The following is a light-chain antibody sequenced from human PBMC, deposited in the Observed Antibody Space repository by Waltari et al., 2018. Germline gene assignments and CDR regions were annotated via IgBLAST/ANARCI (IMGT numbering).Light chain of an antibody. J-gene: IGLJ3*02. CDR2: YDK. CDR1: TIRRKS. CDR3: QVWDSDDDHLV. Sequence: SYVLTQPPSVSVAPGPTATITCGGNTIRRKSVHSYPRKQGQAPVMVINYDKQRPSGIPERFSGSNSGNTAALTISGVEAGDEADYFCQVWDSDDDHLVFGGGTKLTVL. V-gene: IGLV3-21*04.